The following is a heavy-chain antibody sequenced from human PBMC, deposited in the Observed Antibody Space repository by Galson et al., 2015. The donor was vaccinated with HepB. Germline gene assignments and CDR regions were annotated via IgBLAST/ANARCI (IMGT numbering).Heavy chain of an antibody. D-gene: IGHD3-10*01. CDR1: GFTFSSYA. J-gene: IGHJ3*02. CDR2: ISGSGGST. Sequence: SLRLSCAASGFTFSSYAMSWVRQAPGKGLEWVSGISGSGGSTYYADSVKGRFTISRDSSKNTLFLHMNSLRAEDTALYYCSKLEGLLWFGQLRGAFHIWGQGTMVTVSS. V-gene: IGHV3-23*01. CDR3: SKLEGLLWFGQLRGAFHI.